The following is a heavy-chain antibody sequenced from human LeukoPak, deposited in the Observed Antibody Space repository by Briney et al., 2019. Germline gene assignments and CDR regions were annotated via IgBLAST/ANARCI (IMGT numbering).Heavy chain of an antibody. CDR3: ARDPGYCSGGSCYDHFDY. Sequence: GGSLRLSCIASGFTFSSYEMNWVRQAPGKGLEWVSYISSSGSTIYYAASVKGRFTISRDNAKNSLYLQMNSLRDEDTAVYYCARDPGYCSGGSCYDHFDYWGQGTLVTVSS. J-gene: IGHJ4*02. CDR2: ISSSGSTI. CDR1: GFTFSSYE. V-gene: IGHV3-48*03. D-gene: IGHD2-15*01.